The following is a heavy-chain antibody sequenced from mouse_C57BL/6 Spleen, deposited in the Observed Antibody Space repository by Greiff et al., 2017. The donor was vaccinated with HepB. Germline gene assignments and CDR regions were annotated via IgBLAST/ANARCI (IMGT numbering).Heavy chain of an antibody. CDR2: IDPETGGT. D-gene: IGHD4-1*01. CDR1: GYTFPAYE. J-gene: IGHJ2*01. CDR3: TRIPWDEGLYGDY. Sequence: QVQLQQSGAELVRPGASVTLSCKASGYTFPAYELHWVKQTPVHGLEWIGAIDPETGGTAYNQKFKGKAILTADKSSSTAYMELRSLTSEDSAVYYCTRIPWDEGLYGDYGGQGTTLTVSS. V-gene: IGHV1-15*01.